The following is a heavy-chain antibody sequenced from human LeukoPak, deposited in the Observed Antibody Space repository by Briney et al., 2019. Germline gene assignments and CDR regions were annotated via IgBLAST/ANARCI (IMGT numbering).Heavy chain of an antibody. CDR2: IKQDGSEK. V-gene: IGHV3-7*01. CDR3: ARDRYYDSSVRNWFDP. D-gene: IGHD3-22*01. J-gene: IGHJ5*02. CDR1: GFTFSSYW. Sequence: GGSLRLSCAASGFTFSSYWMSWVRQAPGKGLEWVANIKQDGSEKYYVDSVKGRFTISRDNAKNSLYLQMNSLRAEDTAVYYCARDRYYDSSVRNWFDPRGQGTLVTVSS.